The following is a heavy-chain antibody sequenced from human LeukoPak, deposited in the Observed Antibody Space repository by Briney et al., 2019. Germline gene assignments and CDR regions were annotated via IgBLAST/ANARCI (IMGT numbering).Heavy chain of an antibody. CDR1: GGSVNSDNYY. D-gene: IGHD6-6*01. V-gene: IGHV4-61*01. CDR3: SRDVRFD. CDR2: IFYTGST. Sequence: SETLSLTCTVSGGSVNSDNYYWSWIRQPPGRGLGWIGYIFYTGSTNYNPSPKSRVTISVDTSKNQFSLKVSSVTAADTAVFYCSRDVRFDWGQGTLVTVSS. J-gene: IGHJ4*02.